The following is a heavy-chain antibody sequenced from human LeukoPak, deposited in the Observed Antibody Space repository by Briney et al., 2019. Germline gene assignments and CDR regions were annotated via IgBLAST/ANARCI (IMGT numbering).Heavy chain of an antibody. CDR3: AKDTAWYTTDYYMDV. Sequence: SVKVSCKASGYTFTSYAMNWVRQAPGQGLEWMGGIIPIFGTANYAQKFQGRVTITADESTSTAYMELNSLRDEDTALYYCAKDTAWYTTDYYMDVWGKGTTVTVS. CDR1: GYTFTSYA. V-gene: IGHV1-69*13. CDR2: IIPIFGTA. J-gene: IGHJ6*03. D-gene: IGHD2-8*01.